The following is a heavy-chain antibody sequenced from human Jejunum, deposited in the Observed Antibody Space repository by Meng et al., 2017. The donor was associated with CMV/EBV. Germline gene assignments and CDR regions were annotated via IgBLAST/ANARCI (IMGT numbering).Heavy chain of an antibody. Sequence: AISGDSVSSNSVTWNWIRQSPSRGLEWLGRTYYRSKWYNDYAVSVKSRISINADTSKNQFSLQLNSVTPEDAAVYYCARGRGWISDLWGQGTLVTVS. V-gene: IGHV6-1*01. CDR3: ARGRGWISDL. J-gene: IGHJ4*02. CDR2: TYYRSKWYN. D-gene: IGHD6-19*01. CDR1: GDSVSSNSVT.